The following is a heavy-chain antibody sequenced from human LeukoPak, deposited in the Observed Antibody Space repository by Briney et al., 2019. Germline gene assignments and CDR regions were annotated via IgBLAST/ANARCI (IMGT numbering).Heavy chain of an antibody. V-gene: IGHV1-8*01. J-gene: IGHJ4*02. CDR1: GYTFTSYD. D-gene: IGHD2-2*01. CDR2: MNPNSGNT. CDR3: ARSGQCSSTSCSYYFDY. Sequence: ASVTVSCKASGYTFTSYDINWVRQATGQGLEWMGWMNPNSGNTGYAQKFQGRVTMTRNTSISTAYMELSSLRSEDTAVYNCARSGQCSSTSCSYYFDYWGQGTLVTVSS.